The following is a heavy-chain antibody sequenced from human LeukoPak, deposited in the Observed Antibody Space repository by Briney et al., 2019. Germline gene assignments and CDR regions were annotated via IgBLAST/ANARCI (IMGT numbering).Heavy chain of an antibody. CDR2: ISSSGSTI. CDR3: AKYSSGWVNDY. Sequence: SGGSLRLSCAASGFTFSSYEMNWVRQAPGKGLEWVSYISSSGSTIYYADSVKGRFTISRDNAKNTLSLQMNSLRAEDTALYYCAKYSSGWVNDYWGQGTLVTVSS. D-gene: IGHD6-19*01. J-gene: IGHJ4*02. CDR1: GFTFSSYE. V-gene: IGHV3-48*03.